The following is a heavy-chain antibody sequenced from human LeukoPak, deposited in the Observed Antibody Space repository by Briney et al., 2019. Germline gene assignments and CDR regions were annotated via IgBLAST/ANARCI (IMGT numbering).Heavy chain of an antibody. V-gene: IGHV3-7*03. J-gene: IGHJ4*02. Sequence: HPGGSLRLSCAASGFPFTTYWLAWVRQPPGKGLEWVANIKQDGTEKYYVDSVKGRFTISRDNAKNSLYLLMNTLRVEDTAVYYCARDNAQYCSGDSCYFPPNFDYWGQGTLVTVSS. CDR1: GFPFTTYW. CDR2: IKQDGTEK. CDR3: ARDNAQYCSGDSCYFPPNFDY. D-gene: IGHD2-15*01.